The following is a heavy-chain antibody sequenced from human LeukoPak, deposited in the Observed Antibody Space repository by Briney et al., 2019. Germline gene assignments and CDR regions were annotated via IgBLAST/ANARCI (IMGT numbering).Heavy chain of an antibody. CDR3: ARAGGHGYGPDY. CDR1: GYTFANYH. J-gene: IGHJ4*02. D-gene: IGHD5-12*01. Sequence: GASVKVSCKASGYTFANYHMHCVRQAPGQGLEWMGIINPSGGGTSYAQKFQGRVTMTRDTSTSTVYMELSSLRSEDTAVYYCARAGGHGYGPDYWGQGTLVTVSS. V-gene: IGHV1-46*01. CDR2: INPSGGGT.